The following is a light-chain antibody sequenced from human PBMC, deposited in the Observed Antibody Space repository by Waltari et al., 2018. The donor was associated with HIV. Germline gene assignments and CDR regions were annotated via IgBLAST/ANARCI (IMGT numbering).Light chain of an antibody. V-gene: IGLV1-51*01. CDR1: SSPIGTNY. CDR2: DNN. CDR3: GAWDSGLSAWV. J-gene: IGLJ3*02. Sequence: HSVLTQPPSVSAAPGQQVTIPCSGSSSPIGTNYVSWYQQVPGTAPKLLIYDNNKRPSGIPDRFSGTKSGTSATLGITGLQTGDEAGYYCGAWDSGLSAWVFGGGTKLTVL.